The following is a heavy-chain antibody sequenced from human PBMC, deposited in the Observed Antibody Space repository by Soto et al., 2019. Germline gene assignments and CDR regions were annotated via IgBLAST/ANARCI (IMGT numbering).Heavy chain of an antibody. D-gene: IGHD3-22*01. Sequence: QVQLVESGGALVKPGGSLRLSCAASGFTFSNYYMSWIRQAPGKGLEWLSYIDSSGSTIYYADSVKGRFTISRDNAKNSLYLQMNSLRAEDTAMYYCARRAYDSSGYYATDFDYWGQGTLVTVSS. CDR2: IDSSGSTI. J-gene: IGHJ4*02. V-gene: IGHV3-11*01. CDR1: GFTFSNYY. CDR3: ARRAYDSSGYYATDFDY.